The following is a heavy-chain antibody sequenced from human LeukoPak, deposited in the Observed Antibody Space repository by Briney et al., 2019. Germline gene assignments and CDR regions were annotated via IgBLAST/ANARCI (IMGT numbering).Heavy chain of an antibody. Sequence: PSETLSLTCAVYGGSFSGYYWGWIRQPPGKGLEWIGSIYYSGSTYYNPSLKSRVTISVDTSKNQFSLKLSSVTAADTAVYYCARQTMAAAGNWFDPWGQGTLVTVSS. CDR3: ARQTMAAAGNWFDP. J-gene: IGHJ5*02. CDR1: GGSFSGYY. CDR2: IYYSGST. V-gene: IGHV4-39*01. D-gene: IGHD6-13*01.